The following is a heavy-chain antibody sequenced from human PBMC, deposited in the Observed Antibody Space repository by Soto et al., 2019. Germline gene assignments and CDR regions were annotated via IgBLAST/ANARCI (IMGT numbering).Heavy chain of an antibody. CDR2: IYYSGST. CDR1: GGSISSGGYY. CDR3: ARDPYPGTGHYYGMDV. V-gene: IGHV4-31*03. D-gene: IGHD1-1*01. Sequence: QVQLQESGPGLVKPSQTLSLTCTVSGGSISSGGYYWSWIRQHPGKGLEWIGYIYYSGSTYYNPSLKSRVTLSVDTSKNQFSLKLSSVTAADTAVYYCARDPYPGTGHYYGMDVWGQGTTVTVSS. J-gene: IGHJ6*02.